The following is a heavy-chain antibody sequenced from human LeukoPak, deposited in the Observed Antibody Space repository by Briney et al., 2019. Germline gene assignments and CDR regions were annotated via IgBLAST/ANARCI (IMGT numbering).Heavy chain of an antibody. V-gene: IGHV4-61*02. D-gene: IGHD4-23*01. CDR1: GGSISSGSYY. Sequence: SETLSLTCTVSGGSISSGSYYWSWIRQPAGKGLEWIGRIYTSGSTNYNPSLKSRVTISVDTSKNQFSLKLSSVTAADTAVYYCARDRPVVTGYYYYMDVWGKGTTVTVSS. CDR2: IYTSGST. CDR3: ARDRPVVTGYYYYMDV. J-gene: IGHJ6*03.